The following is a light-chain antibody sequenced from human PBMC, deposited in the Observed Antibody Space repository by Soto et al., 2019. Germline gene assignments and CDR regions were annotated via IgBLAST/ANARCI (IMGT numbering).Light chain of an antibody. CDR1: QSVSNNY. CDR2: GAS. J-gene: IGKJ1*01. Sequence: EIVLTQSPGTLSLSPGERATLSCRASQSVSNNYLAWYQQKPGQAPRLLIYGASNKATGIPDRFSGSGSWTYFTLTISRLETEDFAVYYCQQYCSSGTFGQGTKVYI. V-gene: IGKV3-20*01. CDR3: QQYCSSGT.